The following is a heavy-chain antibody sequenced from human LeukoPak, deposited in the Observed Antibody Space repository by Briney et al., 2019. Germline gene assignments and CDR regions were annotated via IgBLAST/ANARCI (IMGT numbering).Heavy chain of an antibody. D-gene: IGHD3-10*01. V-gene: IGHV4-59*01. CDR1: GGSISSYY. CDR3: ARSHGSGSYWYNWFDP. Sequence: PSETLSLTCTVSGGSISSYYWSWIRQPPGKGLEWIGYIYYSGSTNYNPSLKSRVTISVDTSKNQFSLKLSSVTAADTAVYYCARSHGSGSYWYNWFDPWGQGTLVTVSS. J-gene: IGHJ5*02. CDR2: IYYSGST.